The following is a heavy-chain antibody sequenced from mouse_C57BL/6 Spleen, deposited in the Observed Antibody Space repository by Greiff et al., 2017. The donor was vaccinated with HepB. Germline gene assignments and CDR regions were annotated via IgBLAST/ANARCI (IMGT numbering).Heavy chain of an antibody. V-gene: IGHV5-17*01. CDR1: GFTFSDYG. D-gene: IGHD2-4*01. CDR2: ISSGSSTI. CDR3: ARWDYDPAWFAY. J-gene: IGHJ3*01. Sequence: VQLKESGGGLVKPGGSLKLSCAASGFTFSDYGMHWVRQAPEKGLEWVAYISSGSSTIYYADTVKGRFTISRDNATNTLFLQMTSLRSEDTAMYYCARWDYDPAWFAYWGQGTLVTVSA.